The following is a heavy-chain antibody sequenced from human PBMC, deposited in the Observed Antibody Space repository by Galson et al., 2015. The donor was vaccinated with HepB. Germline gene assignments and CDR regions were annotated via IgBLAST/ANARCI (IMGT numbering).Heavy chain of an antibody. Sequence: SLRLSCATSGFTFSSHGMHWVRQAPGKGLEWVSSISGSTYIYYKDSVQGRFTISRDTAENSVYLQMNSLRVEDTAVYYCARDSGSYDVLTGYSSYFDLWGPGTLVTVSS. J-gene: IGHJ4*02. D-gene: IGHD3-9*01. V-gene: IGHV3-21*06. CDR2: ISGSTYI. CDR1: GFTFSSHG. CDR3: ARDSGSYDVLTGYSSYFDL.